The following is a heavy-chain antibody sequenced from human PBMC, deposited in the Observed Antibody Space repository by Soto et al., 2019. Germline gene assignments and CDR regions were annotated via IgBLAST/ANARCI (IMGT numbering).Heavy chain of an antibody. Sequence: ASVKVSCKASGYTFTNSDINWVRQAPGQGLEWMGWMNPDSGHAAYAQKFQGRVTLTTSTSTSTVYMEMRSLGSEDTAVYYCARRPHCSGGICYYGLDNWGQGTLVTV. CDR1: GYTFTNSD. CDR2: MNPDSGHA. D-gene: IGHD2-15*01. V-gene: IGHV1-8*01. J-gene: IGHJ4*02. CDR3: ARRPHCSGGICYYGLDN.